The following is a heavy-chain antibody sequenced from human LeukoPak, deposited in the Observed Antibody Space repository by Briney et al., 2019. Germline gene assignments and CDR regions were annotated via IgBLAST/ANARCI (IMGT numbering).Heavy chain of an antibody. J-gene: IGHJ4*02. Sequence: GGSLKPSCAASGFTFSDYYMSWIRQAPGKGLEWVSYISSSGSTIYYADSVKGRFTISRDNAKNSLYLQMNSLRAEDTAVYYCARDTADYDSSGYSDYWGQGTLVTVPS. CDR2: ISSSGSTI. CDR3: ARDTADYDSSGYSDY. CDR1: GFTFSDYY. V-gene: IGHV3-11*01. D-gene: IGHD3-22*01.